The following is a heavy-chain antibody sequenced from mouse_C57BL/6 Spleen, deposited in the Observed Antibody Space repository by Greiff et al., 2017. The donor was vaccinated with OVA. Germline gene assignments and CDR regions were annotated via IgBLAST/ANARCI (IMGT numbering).Heavy chain of an antibody. D-gene: IGHD2-1*01. Sequence: LVESGAELVKPGASVKISCKASGYAFSSYWMNWVKQRPGKGLEWIGQIYPGDGDTNYNGKFKGKATLTADKSSSTAYMQLSSLTSEDSAVYFCARDGNYLFDYWGQGTTLTVSS. CDR3: ARDGNYLFDY. CDR1: GYAFSSYW. J-gene: IGHJ2*01. V-gene: IGHV1-80*01. CDR2: IYPGDGDT.